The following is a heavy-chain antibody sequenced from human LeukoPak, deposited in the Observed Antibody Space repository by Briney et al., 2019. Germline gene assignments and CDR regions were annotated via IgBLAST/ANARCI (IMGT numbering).Heavy chain of an antibody. J-gene: IGHJ6*02. Sequence: PSETLSLTCTVSGGSFSSGSYYWSWIRQPPGKGLEWIGYIYYSGSTNYNPSLKSRVTISVDTSKNQFSLKLSSVTAADTAVYYCARDERPLYGMDVWGQGTTVTVSS. CDR2: IYYSGST. V-gene: IGHV4-61*01. CDR1: GGSFSSGSYY. CDR3: ARDERPLYGMDV. D-gene: IGHD1-1*01.